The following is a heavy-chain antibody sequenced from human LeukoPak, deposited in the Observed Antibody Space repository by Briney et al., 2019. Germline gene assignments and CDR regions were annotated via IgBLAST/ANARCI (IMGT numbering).Heavy chain of an antibody. V-gene: IGHV3-49*03. CDR2: IRSKAYGGTI. CDR1: GFTFGDYA. Sequence: PGGSLRLSCTASGFTFGDYAMSWFRQAPGKGLEWVGFIRSKAYGGTIEYAASVKGRFTISRDDSKSIAYLQMNSLKTEDTAVYYCTAVRGTTWDSNWFDPWGQGTLVTVSS. CDR3: TAVRGTTWDSNWFDP. J-gene: IGHJ5*02. D-gene: IGHD4-17*01.